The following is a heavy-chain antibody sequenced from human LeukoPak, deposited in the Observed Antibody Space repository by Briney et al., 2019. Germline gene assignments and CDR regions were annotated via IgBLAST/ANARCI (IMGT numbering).Heavy chain of an antibody. CDR1: GGSISSYY. CDR2: IYYSGST. V-gene: IGHV4-59*12. CDR3: ARPGGSYPDY. D-gene: IGHD1-26*01. J-gene: IGHJ4*02. Sequence: SETLSLTCTVSGGSISSYYWSWIRQPPGKGLEWIGYIYYSGSTNYNPSLKSRVTISIDTSKNQFSLKLSSVTAADTAVYYCARPGGSYPDYWGQGTLVTVSS.